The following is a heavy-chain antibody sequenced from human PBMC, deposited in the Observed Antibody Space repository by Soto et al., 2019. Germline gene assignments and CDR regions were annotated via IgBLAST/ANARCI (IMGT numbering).Heavy chain of an antibody. Sequence: SETLSLTCTVSGGSISSSTYYWGWMRQPPGKGLEWIASFFIGGNTYYNPSLKSRVTISVDTSKNQFSLKLSSVTAADTAVYYCARGIQLWPITYYFDYWGQGTLVTVS. J-gene: IGHJ4*02. V-gene: IGHV4-39*07. CDR3: ARGIQLWPITYYFDY. D-gene: IGHD5-18*01. CDR2: FFIGGNT. CDR1: GGSISSSTYY.